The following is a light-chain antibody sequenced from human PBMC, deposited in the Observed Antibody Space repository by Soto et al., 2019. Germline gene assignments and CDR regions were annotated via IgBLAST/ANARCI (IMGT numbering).Light chain of an antibody. V-gene: IGLV2-8*01. CDR1: SSDVGGYNY. CDR3: SSYAGSKNYV. CDR2: EVN. Sequence: QSALTQPPSASGSPGQSVTISCTGTSSDVGGYNYVSWYQQHPGKAPKLMIYEVNQRPSGVPDRFSASKSGNTASLTVSGLQAEDEADYYCSSYAGSKNYVFGTGTKLTVL. J-gene: IGLJ1*01.